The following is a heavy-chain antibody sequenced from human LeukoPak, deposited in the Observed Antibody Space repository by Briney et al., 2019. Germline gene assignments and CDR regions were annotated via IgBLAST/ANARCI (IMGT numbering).Heavy chain of an antibody. D-gene: IGHD3-3*01. J-gene: IGHJ4*02. CDR3: ARDTLTIFGVVIEGGFDY. Sequence: PSETLSLTCTVSGCSISSYYWSWIRKPAGKGLEGIGRIYTSGSTNYNSSLKSRVTMSVDTTRNQFSLQLSPVTAADTAVYYGARDTLTIFGVVIEGGFDYWGQGTLVTVSS. CDR1: GCSISSYY. V-gene: IGHV4-4*07. CDR2: IYTSGST.